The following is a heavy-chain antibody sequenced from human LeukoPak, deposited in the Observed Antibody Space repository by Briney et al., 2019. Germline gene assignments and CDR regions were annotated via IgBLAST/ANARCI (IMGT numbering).Heavy chain of an antibody. V-gene: IGHV3-23*01. J-gene: IGHJ4*02. Sequence: PGGSLRLSCEASGFTLSSYAMSWVRQAPGKGLEWVSVISGSSGTTYHADSVKGRFTISRDKSKNTLYLQMNSLRAEDTAVYYCAKEPPRITMIVVVQGYWGQGTLVTVSS. CDR2: ISGSSGTT. CDR3: AKEPPRITMIVVVQGY. CDR1: GFTLSSYA. D-gene: IGHD3-22*01.